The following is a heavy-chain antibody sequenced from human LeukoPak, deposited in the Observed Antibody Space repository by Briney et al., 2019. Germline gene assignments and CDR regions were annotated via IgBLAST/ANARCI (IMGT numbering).Heavy chain of an antibody. Sequence: GGSLRLSCAASGFTFSSYWMSWVCQAPGKGLEWVANIKQDGSEKYYVDSVKGRFTISRDNAKNSLYLQMNSLRAEDTAVYYCARDTTAEYDFWSGYSYNWFDPWGQGTLVTVSS. CDR2: IKQDGSEK. J-gene: IGHJ5*02. V-gene: IGHV3-7*01. CDR3: ARDTTAEYDFWSGYSYNWFDP. CDR1: GFTFSSYW. D-gene: IGHD3-3*01.